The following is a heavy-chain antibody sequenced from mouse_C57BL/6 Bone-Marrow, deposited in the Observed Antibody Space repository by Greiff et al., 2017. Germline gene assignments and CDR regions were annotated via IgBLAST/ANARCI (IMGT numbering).Heavy chain of an antibody. D-gene: IGHD1-1*01. CDR2: IDPSDSYT. CDR3: ARNGNYYGSSYWYFDV. Sequence: VQLQQPGAELVRPGTSVKLSCKASGYTFTSYWMHWVKQRPGQGLEWIGVIDPSDSYTNYNQKFKGKATLTVDTSSSTAYMQLSSLTSEDSAVXYCARNGNYYGSSYWYFDVWGTGTTVTVSS. CDR1: GYTFTSYW. J-gene: IGHJ1*03. V-gene: IGHV1-59*01.